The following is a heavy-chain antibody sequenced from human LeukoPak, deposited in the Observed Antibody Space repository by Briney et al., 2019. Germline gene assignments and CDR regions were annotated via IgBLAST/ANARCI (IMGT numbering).Heavy chain of an antibody. J-gene: IGHJ3*02. Sequence: SETLSLTCAVSGGSISSGGYSWSWIRQPPGKGLEWIGYIYHSGSTYYNPSLKSRVTISVDRSKNQFSLKLSSVTAADTAVYYCARGSSWYRDAFDIWGQGTMVTVSS. CDR1: GGSISSGGYS. V-gene: IGHV4-30-2*01. CDR2: IYHSGST. CDR3: ARGSSWYRDAFDI. D-gene: IGHD6-13*01.